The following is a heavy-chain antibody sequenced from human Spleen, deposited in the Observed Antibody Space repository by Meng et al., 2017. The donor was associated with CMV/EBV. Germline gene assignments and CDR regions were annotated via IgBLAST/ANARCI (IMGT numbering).Heavy chain of an antibody. V-gene: IGHV3-30*02. CDR1: GFTFSSYW. CDR2: IRYDGSNE. CDR3: AKDRGTLEWLVTKPLDAFDI. J-gene: IGHJ3*02. D-gene: IGHD3-3*01. Sequence: GESLKISCAASGFTFSSYWMSWVRQAPGKGLEWVAFIRYDGSNEYYADSVKGRFIIYRDNSKNTLYLQMSSLRAEDTAVYYCAKDRGTLEWLVTKPLDAFDIWGQGTVVTVSS.